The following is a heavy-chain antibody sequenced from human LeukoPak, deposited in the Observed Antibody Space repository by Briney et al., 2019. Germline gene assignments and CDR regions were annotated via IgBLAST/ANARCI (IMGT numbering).Heavy chain of an antibody. CDR2: INPNSGGT. J-gene: IGHJ4*02. V-gene: IGHV1-2*02. D-gene: IGHD3-22*01. CDR1: GYTFTGYY. Sequence: ASVKVSCKASGYTFTGYYMHWVRQAPGQGLEWMGWINPNSGGTNYAQRFQGRVTMTRDTSISTAYMELSRLRSDDTAVYYCARVGDSSGYYLLHWGQGTLVTVSS. CDR3: ARVGDSSGYYLLH.